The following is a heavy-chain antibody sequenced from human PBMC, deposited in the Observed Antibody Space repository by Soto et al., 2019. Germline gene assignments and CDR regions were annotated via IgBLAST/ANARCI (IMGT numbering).Heavy chain of an antibody. D-gene: IGHD2-15*01. CDR1: GGSISSGDYY. J-gene: IGHJ5*02. Sequence: PSETLSLTCTVSGGSISSGDYYWSWIRQPPGKGLEWIGYIYYSGSTYYNPSLKSRVTISVDTSKNQFSLKLSSVTATDTAVYYCARGRGGGSFKRHNWFDPWGQGTLVTVSS. V-gene: IGHV4-30-4*01. CDR3: ARGRGGGSFKRHNWFDP. CDR2: IYYSGST.